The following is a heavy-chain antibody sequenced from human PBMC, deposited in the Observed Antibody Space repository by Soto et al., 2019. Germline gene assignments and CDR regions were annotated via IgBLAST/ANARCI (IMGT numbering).Heavy chain of an antibody. CDR1: GYTFTTYG. CDR3: ARGPTDYYDNSGNYFLDY. Sequence: QVQLVQSGAEVKKPGASVKVSCKASGYTFTTYGMSWVRQAPGQGLDWMGWISTYNGNTKYAERLQGRVTMTTDITTSTAYMELRSLRSDDTAVYYCARGPTDYYDNSGNYFLDYWGQGTLVTVSS. D-gene: IGHD3-22*01. V-gene: IGHV1-18*01. J-gene: IGHJ4*02. CDR2: ISTYNGNT.